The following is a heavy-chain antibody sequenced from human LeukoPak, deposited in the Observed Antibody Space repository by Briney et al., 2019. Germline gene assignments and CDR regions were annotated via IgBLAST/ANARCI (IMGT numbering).Heavy chain of an antibody. J-gene: IGHJ4*02. V-gene: IGHV1-69*13. CDR2: IIPLFNTA. CDR3: ARGIKLWFYFDS. D-gene: IGHD5-18*01. Sequence: ASVKVSCKASGGTFNSYAITWVRQAPGQGLEWMGGIIPLFNTANYAQKFQGRVTITADESTTTAYMELSSLRSEDTAAYYCARGIKLWFYFDSWGQGTLVTVSS. CDR1: GGTFNSYA.